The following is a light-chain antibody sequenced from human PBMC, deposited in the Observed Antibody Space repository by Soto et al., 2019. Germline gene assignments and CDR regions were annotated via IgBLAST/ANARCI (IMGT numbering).Light chain of an antibody. CDR3: RQSYGPFIT. CDR1: QSISSY. J-gene: IGKJ5*01. V-gene: IGKV1-39*01. Sequence: DIQMTQSPSSLSASVGDRVTITCRASQSISSYLNWYQQKPGKAPKLLIYAASSLQSGVPSRFSGSGSGTDFTLTIVIFHTEDVATSDGRQSYGPFITCAQGTG. CDR2: AAS.